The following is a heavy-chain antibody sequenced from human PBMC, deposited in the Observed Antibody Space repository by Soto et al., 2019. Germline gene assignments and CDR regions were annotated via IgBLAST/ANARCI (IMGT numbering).Heavy chain of an antibody. CDR1: GGTFSSYA. CDR2: IIPIFGTA. D-gene: IGHD6-13*01. CDR3: ARGAGYSSSWAKDYFDY. V-gene: IGHV1-69*13. Sequence: SVKVSCKASGGTFSSYAISWVRQAPGQGLEWMGGIIPIFGTANYAQKFQGRVTITADESTSTAYMELSSPRSEDTAVYYCARGAGYSSSWAKDYFDYWGQGTLVTVSS. J-gene: IGHJ4*02.